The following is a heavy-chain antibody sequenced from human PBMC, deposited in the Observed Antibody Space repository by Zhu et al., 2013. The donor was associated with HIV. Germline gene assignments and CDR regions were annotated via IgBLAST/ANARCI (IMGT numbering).Heavy chain of an antibody. CDR1: GFTFSSYS. D-gene: IGHD3-10*01. Sequence: EVQLVESGGGLVKPGGSLRLSCAASGFTFSSYSMNWVRQAPGKGLEWVSSISSSSSYIYYADSVKGRFTISRDNAKNSLYLQMNSLRAEDTAVYYCARSLTYGSGSNYYYYYYGMDVWGQGTTVTVSS. CDR2: ISSSSSYI. CDR3: ARSLTYGSGSNYYYYYYGMDV. V-gene: IGHV3-21*01. J-gene: IGHJ6*02.